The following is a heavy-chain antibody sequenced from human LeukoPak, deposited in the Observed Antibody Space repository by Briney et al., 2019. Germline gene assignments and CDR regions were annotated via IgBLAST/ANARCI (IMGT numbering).Heavy chain of an antibody. J-gene: IGHJ5*02. CDR1: GFTFSTYA. D-gene: IGHD5-12*01. V-gene: IGHV3-23*01. CDR2: ISGSGGST. Sequence: PGGSLRLSCAASGFTFSTYAMSWVRQTPEKGLEWVSAISGSGGSTYYADSVKGRFTISRDNSKNTLYLQMNSLRAEDTAVYYCARDLDGYRSGNGAWGQGTLVTVSS. CDR3: ARDLDGYRSGNGA.